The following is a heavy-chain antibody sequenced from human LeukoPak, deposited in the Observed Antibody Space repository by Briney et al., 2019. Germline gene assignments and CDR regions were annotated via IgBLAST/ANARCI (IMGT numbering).Heavy chain of an antibody. J-gene: IGHJ4*02. V-gene: IGHV3-30*03. CDR2: ISYCGSKK. CDR1: GITFCDFR. CDR3: ARDDTAVTTTIYS. Sequence: GGSLRLSCVASGITFCDFRMHWVPQAPGKRLEWLADISYCGSKKEYADSVGGRFTIPKDNSKNTLSLPMNRPRADHTAVYYCARDDTAVTTTIYSWGQGTLVAVSS. D-gene: IGHD4-17*01.